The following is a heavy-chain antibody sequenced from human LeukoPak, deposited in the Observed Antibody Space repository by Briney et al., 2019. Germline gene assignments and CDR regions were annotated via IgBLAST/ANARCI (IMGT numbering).Heavy chain of an antibody. J-gene: IGHJ4*02. V-gene: IGHV4-38-2*02. Sequence: SETLSLTCTVSGYSISSGYYWGWIRQPPGKGLEWIRSIYHSGSTYYNPSLKSRVTISVDTSKNQFSLKLGSVTAADTAVYYCARDPSDYGGNGIDYWGQGTLVTVSS. CDR2: IYHSGST. CDR1: GYSISSGYY. CDR3: ARDPSDYGGNGIDY. D-gene: IGHD4-23*01.